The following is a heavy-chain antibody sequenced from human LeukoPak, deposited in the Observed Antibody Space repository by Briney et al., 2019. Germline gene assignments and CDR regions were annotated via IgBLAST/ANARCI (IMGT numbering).Heavy chain of an antibody. CDR1: GFTFSTYW. CDR2: IKQDGSEK. J-gene: IGHJ2*01. V-gene: IGHV3-7*03. D-gene: IGHD2-15*01. CDR3: ARDQSYCSGGSCYGPRWYFDL. Sequence: GGSLRLSCAASGFTFSTYWMNWVRQAPGKGLEWVANIKQDGSEKYYVDSVKGRFTISRDNAKNSLYLQMNSLRAEDTAVYYCARDQSYCSGGSCYGPRWYFDLWGRGTLVTVSS.